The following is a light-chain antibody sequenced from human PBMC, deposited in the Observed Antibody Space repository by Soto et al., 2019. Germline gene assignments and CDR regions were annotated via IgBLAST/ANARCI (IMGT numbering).Light chain of an antibody. CDR2: GNS. Sequence: QSVLTQPPSVSGAPGQRVTISCTGSSSNIGAGYDVHWYQQLPGTAPKLLIYGNSNRPSGVPDRCSGSKSGTSASLAITGLQAEDEAEYYCQSYDSSLSAVVFGGGTQLTVL. J-gene: IGLJ2*01. V-gene: IGLV1-40*01. CDR1: SSNIGAGYD. CDR3: QSYDSSLSAVV.